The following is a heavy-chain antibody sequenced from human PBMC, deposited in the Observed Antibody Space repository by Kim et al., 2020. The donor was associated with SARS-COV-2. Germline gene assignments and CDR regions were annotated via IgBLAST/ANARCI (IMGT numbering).Heavy chain of an antibody. V-gene: IGHV4-61*07. CDR2: SGST. Sequence: SGSTNYNPSLKSRVTISVDTSKNQFSLKLSSVTAGDTAVYYCARLSTSFDYWGQGTLVTVSS. J-gene: IGHJ4*02. D-gene: IGHD3-16*02. CDR3: ARLSTSFDY.